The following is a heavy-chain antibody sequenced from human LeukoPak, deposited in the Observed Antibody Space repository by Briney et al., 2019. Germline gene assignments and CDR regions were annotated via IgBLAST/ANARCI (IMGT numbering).Heavy chain of an antibody. V-gene: IGHV3-9*01. CDR3: AKGPLGYCTNGVCSTYFDY. Sequence: PGGSLRLSCAASGFTFDDYAMHWVRQAPGKGLEWVSGISWNSGSIGYADSVKGRFTISRDNAKNSLYLQMNSLRAEDPALYYCAKGPLGYCTNGVCSTYFDYWGQGTLVTVSS. D-gene: IGHD2-8*01. CDR2: ISWNSGSI. CDR1: GFTFDDYA. J-gene: IGHJ4*02.